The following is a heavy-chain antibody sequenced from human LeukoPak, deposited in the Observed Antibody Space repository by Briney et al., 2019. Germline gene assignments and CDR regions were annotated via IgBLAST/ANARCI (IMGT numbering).Heavy chain of an antibody. CDR3: ASGGGYSSAWHSSDY. V-gene: IGHV3-53*01. Sequence: GGSLRLSCAASGFTFSSYAMHWVRQAPGKGLEWVSIIYSDGRTYYADFVKGRFTISRDNSKNTMYLQMNSLRAEDTAVYYCASGGGYSSAWHSSDYWGQGTLVTVSS. D-gene: IGHD6-19*01. CDR2: IYSDGRT. CDR1: GFTFSSYA. J-gene: IGHJ4*02.